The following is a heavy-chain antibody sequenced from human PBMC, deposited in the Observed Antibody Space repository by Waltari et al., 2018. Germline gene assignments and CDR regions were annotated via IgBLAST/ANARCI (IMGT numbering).Heavy chain of an antibody. CDR2: IKQDGREK. D-gene: IGHD6-13*01. Sequence: EVQLVESGGGLVQPGGSLRLSCAASGFTFSSYWMSWVRQAPGKGVEGVANIKQDGREKYYVDSVKGRFTISRDNAKNSLYLQMNSLRAEDTAVYYCARIAAAGFDYWGQGTLVTVSS. CDR1: GFTFSSYW. V-gene: IGHV3-7*04. CDR3: ARIAAAGFDY. J-gene: IGHJ4*02.